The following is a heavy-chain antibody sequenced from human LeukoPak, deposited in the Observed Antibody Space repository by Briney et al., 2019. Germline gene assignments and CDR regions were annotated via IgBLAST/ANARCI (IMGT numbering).Heavy chain of an antibody. CDR3: ARHIGGGIEDMDV. CDR2: IYVTGN. D-gene: IGHD3-16*02. J-gene: IGHJ6*03. Sequence: SETLSLTCTVSGGSIGTYYWSRVRQSPGKGLEWIGYIYVTGNRYNPYLQSRVTISVDTSRNQFFLKMSSVTAADTAVYYCARHIGGGIEDMDVWGKGTKATVSS. V-gene: IGHV4-59*08. CDR1: GGSIGTYY.